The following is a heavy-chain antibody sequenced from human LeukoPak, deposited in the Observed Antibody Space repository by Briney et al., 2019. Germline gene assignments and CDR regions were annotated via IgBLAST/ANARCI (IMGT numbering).Heavy chain of an antibody. Sequence: GGSLRLSCAASGFTFDDYAMHWVRQAPGKGLEWVSGISWNSGSIGYADSVKGRFTISRDNAKNSLYLQMNSLRAEDMALYYCAKDSNYDFWSGSSFDYWGQGTLVTVSS. CDR2: ISWNSGSI. CDR1: GFTFDDYA. D-gene: IGHD3-3*01. CDR3: AKDSNYDFWSGSSFDY. V-gene: IGHV3-9*03. J-gene: IGHJ4*02.